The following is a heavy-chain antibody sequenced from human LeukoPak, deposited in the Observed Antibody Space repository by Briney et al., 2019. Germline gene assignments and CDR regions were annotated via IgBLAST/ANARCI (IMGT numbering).Heavy chain of an antibody. CDR1: GGSTSSYY. V-gene: IGHV4-4*09. CDR3: ARLNYDFWSGYYPWFDP. Sequence: PSETLSLTCTVSGGSTSSYYWSWIRQPPGKGLEWIGYIYTSGSTNYNPSLKSRVTISVDTSKNQFSLKLSSVTAADTAMYYCARLNYDFWSGYYPWFDPWGQGTLVTVSS. D-gene: IGHD3-3*01. J-gene: IGHJ5*02. CDR2: IYTSGST.